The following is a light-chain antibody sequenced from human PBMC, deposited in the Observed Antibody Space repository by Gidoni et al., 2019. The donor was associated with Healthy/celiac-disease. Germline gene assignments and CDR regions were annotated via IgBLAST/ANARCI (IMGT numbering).Light chain of an antibody. CDR3: QQYYSYPPLT. CDR1: QGISSY. J-gene: IGKJ4*01. CDR2: AAS. V-gene: IGKV1-8*01. Sequence: AIRMTQSPSSFSASTGDRVTITCRASQGISSYLAWYQQKPGKAPKLLIYAASTLQSGVPSRFSGSGSWTDFTLTIICLQSEDFATYYCQQYYSYPPLTFGGGTKVEIK.